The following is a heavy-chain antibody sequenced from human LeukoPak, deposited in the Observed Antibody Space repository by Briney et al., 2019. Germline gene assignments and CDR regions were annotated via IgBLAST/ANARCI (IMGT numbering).Heavy chain of an antibody. V-gene: IGHV1-2*02. CDR3: AKESDCSSTSCYRRSDY. J-gene: IGHJ4*02. D-gene: IGHD2-2*02. CDR1: GYTFTGYY. Sequence: ASVKVSCKASGYTFTGYYMHWVRQAPGQGLEWMGWINTNSGGTIYAQKFEGRVTMTRGTSIRTAYRGPSWRISDGTCVYLRAKESDCSSTSCYRRSDYWGQGTLVTVSS. CDR2: INTNSGGT.